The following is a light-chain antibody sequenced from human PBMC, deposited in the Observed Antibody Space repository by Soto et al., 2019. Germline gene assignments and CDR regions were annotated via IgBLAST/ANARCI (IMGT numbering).Light chain of an antibody. CDR3: QQYGSSPQT. Sequence: EIGLTQSPATLSFTTGERATLSCRASQSVSSYLAWYQQKPGQAPRLLIYGASTRVTGIPDRFSDSGSGTDFTLTISRLEPEDFAVYYCQQYGSSPQTFGQGTNVDIK. CDR1: QSVSSY. CDR2: GAS. V-gene: IGKV3-20*01. J-gene: IGKJ1*01.